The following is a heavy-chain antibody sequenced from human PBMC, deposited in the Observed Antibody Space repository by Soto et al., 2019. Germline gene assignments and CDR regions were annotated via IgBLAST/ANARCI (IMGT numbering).Heavy chain of an antibody. CDR1: GYTFTGYD. CDR2: MNPNSGNT. D-gene: IGHD1-26*01. Sequence: QAQLVQSGAEVKKPGASVKVSCKASGYTFTGYDINWVRQATGQGLEWMGWMNPNSGNTGHAQNVQGRVTMTRDNSITTAYMELTSLGDADSAVYYCAGEKVGTTGIDFWGQGTLVTVSS. V-gene: IGHV1-8*01. CDR3: AGEKVGTTGIDF. J-gene: IGHJ4*02.